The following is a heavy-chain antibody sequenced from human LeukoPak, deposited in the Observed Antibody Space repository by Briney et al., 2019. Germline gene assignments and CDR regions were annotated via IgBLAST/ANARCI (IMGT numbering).Heavy chain of an antibody. CDR3: ASRRYSSGWYVY. D-gene: IGHD6-19*01. J-gene: IGHJ4*02. CDR2: IYYSVST. Sequence: TSETLSLTCTVSGGSISSYYWSWIRQPPGKGLEWIGYIYYSVSTNYNPSLKSRVTISVDTSKNQFSLKLSSVTAADTAVYYCASRRYSSGWYVYWGQGTLVTVSS. V-gene: IGHV4-59*01. CDR1: GGSISSYY.